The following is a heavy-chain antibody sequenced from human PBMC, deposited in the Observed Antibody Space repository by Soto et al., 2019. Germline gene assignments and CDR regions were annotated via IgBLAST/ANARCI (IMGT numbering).Heavy chain of an antibody. Sequence: QVHLQESGPGLVKPSETLSLTCTVSGGSISSYYWSWIRQPPGKGLEWIGYIYYSGSTNYDPSLRGRVTVPVDTSTNQFSLRLRSVSAADTAVYYGARARDYGAARYYYAMDVWGQGTSVTVSS. CDR2: IYYSGST. J-gene: IGHJ6*02. V-gene: IGHV4-59*01. D-gene: IGHD3-10*01. CDR1: GGSISSYY. CDR3: ARARDYGAARYYYAMDV.